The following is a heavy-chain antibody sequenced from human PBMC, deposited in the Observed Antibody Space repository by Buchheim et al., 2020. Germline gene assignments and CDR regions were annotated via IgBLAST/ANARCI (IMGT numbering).Heavy chain of an antibody. V-gene: IGHV3-23*01. CDR1: GLTSSSYA. Sequence: EVQLLESGGGLVQPGGSLRLSCAASGLTSSSYAISWVRQAPGKGLEWVSVISGSGSSTYYADSVKGRFTISRANSKKPLHLQMNSLSADDTAVYYCVVVPAAIGYSYYYGLDVWGQGTT. CDR3: VVVPAAIGYSYYYGLDV. D-gene: IGHD2-2*01. J-gene: IGHJ6*02. CDR2: ISGSGSST.